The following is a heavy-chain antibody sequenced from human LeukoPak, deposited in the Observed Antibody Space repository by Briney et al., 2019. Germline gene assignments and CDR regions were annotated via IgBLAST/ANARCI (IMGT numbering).Heavy chain of an antibody. V-gene: IGHV4-30-2*01. Sequence: KPSQTLSLTCAVSGGSISSVGYSCSWLRQPPGKGLEWIGYIYHSGSTYYNPSLESRVTISVDRSKHQFSRKLSSVTAADTAVYYCARVNMIEYYYGMDVWGQGTTVTVSS. CDR2: IYHSGST. CDR3: ARVNMIEYYYGMDV. CDR1: GGSISSVGYS. D-gene: IGHD3-22*01. J-gene: IGHJ6*02.